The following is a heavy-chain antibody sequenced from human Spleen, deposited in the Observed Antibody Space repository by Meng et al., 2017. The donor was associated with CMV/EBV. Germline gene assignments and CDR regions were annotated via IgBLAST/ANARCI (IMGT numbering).Heavy chain of an antibody. Sequence: ASVKVSCKASGITFTIYYIHWVRQAPGQGLEWMGIINPSGGSTNYAQKFQGRVTMTRDTSTSTVYLELNSLKSEDTAVYYCALYSSGWYPWGQGTRVTVSS. CDR3: ALYSSGWYP. D-gene: IGHD6-19*01. CDR2: INPSGGST. J-gene: IGHJ5*02. V-gene: IGHV1-46*03. CDR1: GITFTIYY.